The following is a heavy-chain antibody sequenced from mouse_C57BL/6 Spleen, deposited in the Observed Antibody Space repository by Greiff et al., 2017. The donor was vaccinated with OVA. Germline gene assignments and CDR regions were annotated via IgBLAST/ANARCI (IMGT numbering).Heavy chain of an antibody. Sequence: QVQLQQPGAELVKPGASVKMSCKASGYTFTSYWITWVKQRPGQGLEWIGDIYPGSGSTNYNEKFKSKATLTVDTSSSTAYMQLSSLTSEDSAVYYCARGGDGYYHVSYYAMDYWGQGTSVTVSS. D-gene: IGHD2-3*01. CDR3: ARGGDGYYHVSYYAMDY. CDR2: IYPGSGST. V-gene: IGHV1-55*01. J-gene: IGHJ4*01. CDR1: GYTFTSYW.